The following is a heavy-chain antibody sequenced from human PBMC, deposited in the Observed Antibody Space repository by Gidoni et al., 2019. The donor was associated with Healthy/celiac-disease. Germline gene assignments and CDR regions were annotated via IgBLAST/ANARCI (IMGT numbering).Heavy chain of an antibody. V-gene: IGHV3-23*04. CDR2: ISGSGGST. Sequence: EVQLVESGGGLVQPGGSLRPSCAASGFTFSSYARSWVRQAPGKGLEWVSAISGSGGSTYYADSVKGRFTISRDNSKNTLYLQMNSLRAEDTAVYYCAKTEGSSGWYSVWRYFDLWGRGTLVTVSS. CDR3: AKTEGSSGWYSVWRYFDL. CDR1: GFTFSSYA. J-gene: IGHJ2*01. D-gene: IGHD6-19*01.